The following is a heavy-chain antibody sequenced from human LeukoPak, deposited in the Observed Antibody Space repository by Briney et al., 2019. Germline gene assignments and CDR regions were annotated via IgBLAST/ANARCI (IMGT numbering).Heavy chain of an antibody. CDR2: INPNSGGT. Sequence: VASVKVSCKASGYTFTGYYMHWVRQAPGQGLEWMGWINPNSGGTNYAQKFQGWVTMTRDTSISTACMELSRLRSDDTAVYYCAKDLMLKWELQGYYFDYWGQGTLVTVSS. V-gene: IGHV1-2*04. D-gene: IGHD1-26*01. CDR3: AKDLMLKWELQGYYFDY. CDR1: GYTFTGYY. J-gene: IGHJ4*02.